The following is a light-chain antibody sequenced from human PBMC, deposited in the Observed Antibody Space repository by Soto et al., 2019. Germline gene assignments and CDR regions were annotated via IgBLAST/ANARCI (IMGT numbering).Light chain of an antibody. V-gene: IGKV3D-20*02. CDR1: QSVSSSY. J-gene: IGKJ4*01. CDR3: QQLSSYPST. CDR2: DAS. Sequence: EIVLTQSPGTLSLSPGERATLSCRASQSVSSSYLAWYQQKPGKAPNLLIYDASTLHSGVPSRFSGSGSGTDFTLTVSGLQPEDCATYYCQQLSSYPSTFGGGTKVEIK.